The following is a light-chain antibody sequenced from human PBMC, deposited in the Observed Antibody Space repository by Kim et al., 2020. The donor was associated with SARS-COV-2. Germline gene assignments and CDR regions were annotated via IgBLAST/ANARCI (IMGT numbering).Light chain of an antibody. Sequence: ASTGDRINITCRASQRISSYLAWYQQTTGKAPNLLIYAASTLQSGVPSRFSGSGSGTDFTLTISCLQSEDFATYYCQQYYDYPRTFGQGTKVDIK. J-gene: IGKJ1*01. V-gene: IGKV1-8*01. CDR3: QQYYDYPRT. CDR1: QRISSY. CDR2: AAS.